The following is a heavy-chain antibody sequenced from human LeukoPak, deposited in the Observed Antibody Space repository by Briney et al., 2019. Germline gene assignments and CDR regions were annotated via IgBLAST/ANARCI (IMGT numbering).Heavy chain of an antibody. Sequence: SETLSLTCTVSGGSIGSSSYYWGWIRQPPGKGLEWIGSIFYSGSTYYNPSLKSRVTISVDTSKNQFSLKLSSVTAADTAVYYCARARIAARLPIDYWGQGTLVTVSS. V-gene: IGHV4-39*01. CDR1: GGSIGSSSYY. CDR3: ARARIAARLPIDY. J-gene: IGHJ4*02. D-gene: IGHD6-6*01. CDR2: IFYSGST.